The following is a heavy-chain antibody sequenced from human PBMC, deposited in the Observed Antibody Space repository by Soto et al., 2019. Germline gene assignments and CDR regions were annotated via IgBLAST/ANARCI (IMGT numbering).Heavy chain of an antibody. J-gene: IGHJ4*02. D-gene: IGHD2-2*01. CDR3: AKHEGYCSTTTCSNFDY. CDR1: GYTFTSYW. V-gene: IGHV5-51*01. Sequence: GESLKISCKGSGYTFTSYWIAWVRQMPGKGWEWMGIIYPGDSDSSYSPSFQGQVTISADKSINTAYLHWSRLKASDTAIYYCAKHEGYCSTTTCSNFDYWCQGTLVTVSS. CDR2: IYPGDSDS.